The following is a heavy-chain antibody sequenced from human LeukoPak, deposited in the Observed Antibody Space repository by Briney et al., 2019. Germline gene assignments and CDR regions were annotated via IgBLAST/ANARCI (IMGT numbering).Heavy chain of an antibody. V-gene: IGHV1-18*01. Sequence: GASVKVSCKASGYTFTSHGISWVRQAPGQGLEWMGWISAYNGNTNYAQKLQGRVTMTTDTSTSTAYMELRSLRSDDTAVYYCARDRVYYDSSGYYLSAFDIWGQGTMVTVSS. D-gene: IGHD3-22*01. CDR3: ARDRVYYDSSGYYLSAFDI. J-gene: IGHJ3*02. CDR2: ISAYNGNT. CDR1: GYTFTSHG.